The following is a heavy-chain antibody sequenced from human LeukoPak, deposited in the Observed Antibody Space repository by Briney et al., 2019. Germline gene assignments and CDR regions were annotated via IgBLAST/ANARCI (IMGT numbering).Heavy chain of an antibody. Sequence: PSETLSLTCAVYGGSFSGYYWSWIRQPPGKGLEWIGEINHSGSTNYNPSLKSRVTISVDTSKNQFSLKLSSVTAADTAVYYCARKRYDFWSGYYRVFDYWGQGTLVTVSS. V-gene: IGHV4-34*01. J-gene: IGHJ4*02. D-gene: IGHD3-3*01. CDR2: INHSGST. CDR3: ARKRYDFWSGYYRVFDY. CDR1: GGSFSGYY.